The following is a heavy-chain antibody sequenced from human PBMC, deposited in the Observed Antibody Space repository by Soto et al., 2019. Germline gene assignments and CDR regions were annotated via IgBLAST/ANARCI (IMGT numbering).Heavy chain of an antibody. Sequence: SGGSLRLSCAASGFNFSNYAMSWVRQAPGKGLEWVSLISATGGGTYYADSVKGRFTISRDNSHNTLYLQVHSLTAEDTAVYYCAKDRRAGGNSAFYFDLWGQGAQVTVSS. V-gene: IGHV3-23*01. J-gene: IGHJ5*02. CDR1: GFNFSNYA. CDR2: ISATGGGT. D-gene: IGHD3-16*01. CDR3: AKDRRAGGNSAFYFDL.